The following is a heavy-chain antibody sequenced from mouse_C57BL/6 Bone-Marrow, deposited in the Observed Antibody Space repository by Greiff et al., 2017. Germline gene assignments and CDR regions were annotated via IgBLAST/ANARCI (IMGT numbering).Heavy chain of an antibody. CDR2: IDPSDSYT. D-gene: IGHD2-5*01. Sequence: VQLQQPGAELVMPGASVKLSCKASGYTFTSYWMHWVKQRPGQGLEWIGEIDPSDSYTNYNQKFKGKSTLTVDKSSSTAYMQLSSLTSEDSAVYYCARDSNYVWFVYWGQGTLVTVSA. CDR3: ARDSNYVWFVY. V-gene: IGHV1-69*01. CDR1: GYTFTSYW. J-gene: IGHJ3*01.